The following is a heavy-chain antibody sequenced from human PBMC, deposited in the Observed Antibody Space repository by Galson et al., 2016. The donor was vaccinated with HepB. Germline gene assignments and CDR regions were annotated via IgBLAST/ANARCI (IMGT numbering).Heavy chain of an antibody. J-gene: IGHJ4*02. CDR1: GYDFINYW. D-gene: IGHD3-10*01. V-gene: IGHV5-51*01. Sequence: QSGAEVKKPGGSLKISCQAFGYDFINYWIGWVRQTPGKGLEYMGMIYPSDPDIRYSPSFQGQVTISADMSIRTAYLQWSSLKASDTAIYYCARQKFYGLGSYFSGFAYWGQGTPVTVSS. CDR3: ARQKFYGLGSYFSGFAY. CDR2: IYPSDPDI.